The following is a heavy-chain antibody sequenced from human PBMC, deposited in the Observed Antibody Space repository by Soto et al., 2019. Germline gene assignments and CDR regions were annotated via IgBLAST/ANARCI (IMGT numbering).Heavy chain of an antibody. J-gene: IGHJ4*02. D-gene: IGHD6-19*01. CDR3: AKERSSGWSFDY. V-gene: IGHV3-23*01. CDR1: GFTFSTYA. CDR2: ISGSGDST. Sequence: EVQLLESGGGLVQPGGSLRLSCAASGFTFSTYAMNWVRQAPGKGLEWVSGISGSGDSTYYADSVKGRFTVSRDNSKNTRYLQMNSLRAEDTAVFSCAKERSSGWSFDYWGQGTLVTVSS.